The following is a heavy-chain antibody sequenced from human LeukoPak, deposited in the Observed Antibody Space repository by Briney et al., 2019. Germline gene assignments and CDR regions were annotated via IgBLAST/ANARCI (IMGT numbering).Heavy chain of an antibody. Sequence: RPGGSLRLSCAASVFTFDDYAMHWVRQSPGKGLECVSLISWDGCSTYYADSVKVRFTISRDNSKNSMYLKMNSLRAECTALYYCAKDKGRVWSGYLPLLDYWGQGTLVTVSS. CDR1: VFTFDDYA. D-gene: IGHD3-3*01. J-gene: IGHJ4*02. CDR2: ISWDGCST. V-gene: IGHV3-43D*03. CDR3: AKDKGRVWSGYLPLLDY.